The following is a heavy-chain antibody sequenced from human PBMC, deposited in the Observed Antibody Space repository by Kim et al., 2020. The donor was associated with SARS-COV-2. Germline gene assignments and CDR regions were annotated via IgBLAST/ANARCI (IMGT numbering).Heavy chain of an antibody. V-gene: IGHV3-23*01. J-gene: IGHJ6*02. Sequence: GGSLRLSCAASGFTFSSYGMTWVRQAPGKGLEWVSTISRNSGNTFYADSVKGRFTISRDNSKNTLYLQMNSLRAEDTAMYYCVKRDVIVVLAAGYGMDVWGQGTTVTVSS. CDR2: ISRNSGNT. CDR3: VKRDVIVVLAAGYGMDV. CDR1: GFTFSSYG. D-gene: IGHD2-15*01.